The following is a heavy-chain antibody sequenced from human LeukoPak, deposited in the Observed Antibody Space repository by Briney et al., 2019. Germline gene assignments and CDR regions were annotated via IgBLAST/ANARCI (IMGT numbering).Heavy chain of an antibody. Sequence: GGSLRLSCAASGFTSSSHGMYWVRQAPGKGLEWVALIWYDGSKKNYADSVKGRFTISRDNSKNTLYLQMNSLRAEDTAVYYCARDISRGSLDYWGQGTLVTV. CDR2: IWYDGSKK. J-gene: IGHJ4*02. CDR1: GFTSSSHG. V-gene: IGHV3-33*01. D-gene: IGHD2-15*01. CDR3: ARDISRGSLDY.